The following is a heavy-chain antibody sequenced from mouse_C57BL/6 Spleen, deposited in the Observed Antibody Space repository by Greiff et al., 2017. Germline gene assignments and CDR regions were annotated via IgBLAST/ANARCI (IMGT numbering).Heavy chain of an antibody. D-gene: IGHD2-4*01. V-gene: IGHV1-15*01. J-gene: IGHJ3*02. CDR1: GYTFTDYE. Sequence: VKLMESGAELVRPGASVTLSCKASGYTFTDYEMHWVKQTPVHGLEWIGAIDPETGGTAYNQKFKGKAILTADKSSSTAYMELRSLTSEDSAVYYCTRNDYDGWGQGTLVTVSA. CDR2: IDPETGGT. CDR3: TRNDYDG.